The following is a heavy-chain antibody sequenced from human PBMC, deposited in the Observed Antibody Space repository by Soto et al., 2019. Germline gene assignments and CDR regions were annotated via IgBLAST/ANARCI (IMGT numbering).Heavy chain of an antibody. Sequence: PSETLSLTCAIYGGSFRGFYWSRVRQPPGKGLEWIGYIYYSGSTNYNPSLKSRVTISVDTSKNQFSLKLSSVTAADTAVYYCARGLYDFWSGTYFDYWGQGTLVTVSS. D-gene: IGHD3-3*01. CDR2: IYYSGST. CDR3: ARGLYDFWSGTYFDY. J-gene: IGHJ4*02. CDR1: GGSFRGFY. V-gene: IGHV4-59*01.